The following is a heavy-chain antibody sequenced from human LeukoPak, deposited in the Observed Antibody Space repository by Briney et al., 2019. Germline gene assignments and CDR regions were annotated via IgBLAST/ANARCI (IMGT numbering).Heavy chain of an antibody. D-gene: IGHD1-26*01. Sequence: SETLSLTCTVSGGSISSYYWSWIRQPPGKGLEWIGYIYYSGSTNYNPSLKSRVTISVGTSKNQFSLKLSSVTAADTAVYYCARVGEYSGSENWFDPWGQGTLVTVSS. CDR3: ARVGEYSGSENWFDP. CDR1: GGSISSYY. CDR2: IYYSGST. V-gene: IGHV4-59*01. J-gene: IGHJ5*02.